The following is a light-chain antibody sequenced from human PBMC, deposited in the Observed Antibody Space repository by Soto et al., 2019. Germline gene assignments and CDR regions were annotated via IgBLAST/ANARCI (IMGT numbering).Light chain of an antibody. J-gene: IGLJ1*01. CDR1: SSDVGGYNY. CDR3: SSYAHNSTPYV. Sequence: QSALTQPASVSGSPRQSITISCTGTSSDVGGYNYVSWYQQHPGKAPKLMIYDVSNRPSGVSNRFSGSKSGNTASLTLSWLQAEDEADYYCSSYAHNSTPYVVCTGTKLTVI. V-gene: IGLV2-14*01. CDR2: DVS.